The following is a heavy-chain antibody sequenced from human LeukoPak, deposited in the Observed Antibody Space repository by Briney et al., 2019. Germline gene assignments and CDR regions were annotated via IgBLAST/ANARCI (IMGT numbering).Heavy chain of an antibody. CDR2: LIPIFGTA. D-gene: IGHD5-24*01. CDR1: GGTFSSYA. J-gene: IGHJ4*02. CDR3: AREQTEVEMATTYFDY. V-gene: IGHV1-69*13. Sequence: SVKVSCKASGGTFSSYAISWVRQAPGQGLEWMGGLIPIFGTANYAQKFQGRVTITADESTSTAYMELSSLRSEDTAVYYCAREQTEVEMATTYFDYWGQGTLVTVSS.